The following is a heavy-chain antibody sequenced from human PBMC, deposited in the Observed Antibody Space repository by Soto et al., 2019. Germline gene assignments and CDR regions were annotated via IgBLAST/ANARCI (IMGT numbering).Heavy chain of an antibody. Sequence: QVHLVQSGTEVKKPGASVKVSCKGSGYTFTSYGITWVRQAPGQGLEWMGWISDHNGNTDYAQKLQGRITVTRHTTTVEPNMAMRGPRSVDTAAYYRARGRYGDYWGQGALVTVSS. CDR2: ISDHNGNT. V-gene: IGHV1-18*01. D-gene: IGHD3-16*01. J-gene: IGHJ4*02. CDR3: ARGRYGDY. CDR1: GYTFTSYG.